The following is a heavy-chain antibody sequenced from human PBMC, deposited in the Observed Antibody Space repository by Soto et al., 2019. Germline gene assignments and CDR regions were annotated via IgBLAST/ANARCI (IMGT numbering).Heavy chain of an antibody. CDR1: GFTFSNYW. CDR3: ASARHIGP. J-gene: IGHJ5*02. V-gene: IGHV3-7*01. Sequence: EVQLVESGGDLVQPGGSLRLSCAASGFTFSNYWMSWVRQAPGKGLEWVANIKQDGSERNYVDSVKGRFTISIDNAENSLYLQMNSLRAEDTAVYYCASARHIGPWGQGTLVTVSS. CDR2: IKQDGSER. D-gene: IGHD2-21*01.